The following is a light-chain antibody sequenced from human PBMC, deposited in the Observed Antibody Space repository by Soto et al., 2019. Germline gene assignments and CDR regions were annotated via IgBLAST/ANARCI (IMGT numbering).Light chain of an antibody. CDR1: QDIGNF. Sequence: DIQLTQSPSFVSASVGDRVTITCRASQDIGNFLAWYQQKPGKAPKLLIYSASTLQSGVPSRFSGSGSAAEFSLTISSLQPEDFEAYFCQQLNNYPLTFGGGTKVEIX. CDR3: QQLNNYPLT. V-gene: IGKV1-9*01. J-gene: IGKJ4*01. CDR2: SAS.